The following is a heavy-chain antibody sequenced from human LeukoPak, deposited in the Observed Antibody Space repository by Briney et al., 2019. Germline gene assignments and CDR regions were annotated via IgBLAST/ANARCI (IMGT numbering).Heavy chain of an antibody. CDR3: ARDRVGGSSWSHWNWFDP. CDR2: IDHSGST. D-gene: IGHD6-13*01. J-gene: IGHJ5*02. Sequence: SETLSLTCAVSGGSFSLPYWSWIRQPPGKGLEWIGQIDHSGSTSYNPSLQSRVTISTDTSRKTFSMKMSSVTTADTAVYYCARDRVGGSSWSHWNWFDPWGQGTLVTVSS. V-gene: IGHV4-34*01. CDR1: GGSFSLPY.